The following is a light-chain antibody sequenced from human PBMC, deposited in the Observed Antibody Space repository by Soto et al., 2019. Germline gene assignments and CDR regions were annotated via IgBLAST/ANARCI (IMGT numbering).Light chain of an antibody. CDR3: QQHDSLPLT. CDR2: DAS. CDR1: QDIGKY. Sequence: DIPMTQSPSSLSASVGDRVTVTCRASQDIGKYLCWYQQRLGKAPKLLIYDASYLEAGVPSRFSGSGSGTDFTFTISSLQPEDFATYYCQQHDSLPLTFGGGTKVEMK. J-gene: IGKJ4*01. V-gene: IGKV1-33*01.